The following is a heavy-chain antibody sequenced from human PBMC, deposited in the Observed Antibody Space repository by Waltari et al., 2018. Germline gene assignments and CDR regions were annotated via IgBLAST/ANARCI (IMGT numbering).Heavy chain of an antibody. CDR3: AREGMGAFDI. CDR2: INHSGST. J-gene: IGHJ3*02. CDR1: GWSFSGYY. D-gene: IGHD1-26*01. Sequence: QVQLQQWGAGLLKPSETLSLACAAYGWSFSGYYWGWIRQPPGKGLEWIGEINHSGSTNYNPSLKSRVTISVDTSKNQFSLKLSSVTAADTAVYYCAREGMGAFDIWGQGTMVTVSS. V-gene: IGHV4-34*01.